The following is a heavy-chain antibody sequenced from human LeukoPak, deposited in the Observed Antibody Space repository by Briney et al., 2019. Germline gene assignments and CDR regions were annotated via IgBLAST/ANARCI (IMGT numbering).Heavy chain of an antibody. CDR1: GYTFTSYD. V-gene: IGHV1-8*01. CDR2: MSPNSGDT. CDR3: ARGGTAGQSGSSHPRDAFDI. Sequence: AASVKVSCKASGYTFTSYDFNWVRQATGQRPEWMGWMSPNSGDTGYAQKFQDRVTMTRNTSISTAYMELSSLRSDDTAVYYCARGGTAGQSGSSHPRDAFDIWGQGTMVTVSS. J-gene: IGHJ3*02. D-gene: IGHD6-13*01.